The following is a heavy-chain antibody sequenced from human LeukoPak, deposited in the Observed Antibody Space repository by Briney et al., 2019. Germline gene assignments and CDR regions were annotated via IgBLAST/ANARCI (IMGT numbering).Heavy chain of an antibody. D-gene: IGHD3-16*01. Sequence: PGGSLRLSCAASGFTLSNAWMSWVRQAPGKGLEWVGRIKSKTDGGTTDYAAPVKGRFTISRDDSKNTLYLQMNSLKTEDTAVYYCTTALYLYTGDYWGQGTLVTVSS. V-gene: IGHV3-15*01. CDR1: GFTLSNAW. J-gene: IGHJ4*02. CDR3: TTALYLYTGDY. CDR2: IKSKTDGGTT.